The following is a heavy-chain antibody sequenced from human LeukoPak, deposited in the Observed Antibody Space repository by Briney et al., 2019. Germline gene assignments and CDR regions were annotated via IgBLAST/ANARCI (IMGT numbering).Heavy chain of an antibody. CDR1: GFTFSSYA. CDR3: AKCRYYYDSPDWFDP. Sequence: GGSLRLSCAASGFTFSSYAMSWVRQAPGKGPEWVSSISGSGGSTNYADSVKGRFTISRDNSKNTLYLQMNSLRAEDTAVYYCAKCRYYYDSPDWFDPWGQGTLVIVSS. CDR2: ISGSGGST. V-gene: IGHV3-23*01. J-gene: IGHJ5*02. D-gene: IGHD3-22*01.